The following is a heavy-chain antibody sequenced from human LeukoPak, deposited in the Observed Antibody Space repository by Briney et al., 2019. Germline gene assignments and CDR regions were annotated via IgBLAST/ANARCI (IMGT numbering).Heavy chain of an antibody. Sequence: GRSLRLSCAASGFTFSSYAMHWVRQAPGKGLEWVALISYDGTNKYYADSVKGRFTISRDNSKNTLYLQMNSLRAEDTAVYYCAREILAPGKTHDYWGQGTLVTVSS. CDR1: GFTFSSYA. CDR2: ISYDGTNK. V-gene: IGHV3-30*04. CDR3: AREILAPGKTHDY. J-gene: IGHJ4*02.